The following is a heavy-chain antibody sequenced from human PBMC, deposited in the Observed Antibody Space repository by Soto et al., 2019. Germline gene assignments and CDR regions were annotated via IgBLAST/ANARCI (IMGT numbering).Heavy chain of an antibody. D-gene: IGHD1-26*01. Sequence: QVQLQESGPGLVKPSLTVSLTCTVSGGSISSGGYYWSRIRQHPGNGLEWIGYIYYSGSTYYNPSLKSRVTISVDTSKNQFSLKLSSVTAADTAVYYCARGCLVSGSYCRDDYWGQGTLVTVSS. J-gene: IGHJ4*02. CDR3: ARGCLVSGSYCRDDY. CDR2: IYYSGST. V-gene: IGHV4-31*03. CDR1: GGSISSGGYY.